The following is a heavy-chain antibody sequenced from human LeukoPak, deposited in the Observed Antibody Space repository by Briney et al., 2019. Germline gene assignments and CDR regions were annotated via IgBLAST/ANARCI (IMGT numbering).Heavy chain of an antibody. D-gene: IGHD2/OR15-2a*01. J-gene: IGHJ4*02. CDR1: GFTFSNSG. V-gene: IGHV3-30*18. CDR3: AKDQGVSRLPTGFDY. CDR2: ISSDGNHK. Sequence: QAGGSLRLSCAASGFTFSNSGIHWVRQAPGKGLEWVAVISSDGNHKYYADSVKGRFTISRDNSKNTLYLQLNSLRAEDTAVYYCAKDQGVSRLPTGFDYWGQGTLVTVSS.